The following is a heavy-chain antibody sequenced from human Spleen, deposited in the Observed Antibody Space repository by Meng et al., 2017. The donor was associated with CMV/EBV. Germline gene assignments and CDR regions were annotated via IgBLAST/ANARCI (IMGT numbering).Heavy chain of an antibody. CDR2: IYYSGST. Sequence: IRSSSYYWGWIRQPPGKGLEWIGSIYYSGSTYYNPSLKSRVTISVDTSKNQFSLKLSSVTAADTAVYYCASRRGELRFLEWLFTVDYWGQGTLVTVSS. CDR1: IRSSSYY. D-gene: IGHD3-3*01. V-gene: IGHV4-39*01. J-gene: IGHJ4*02. CDR3: ASRRGELRFLEWLFTVDY.